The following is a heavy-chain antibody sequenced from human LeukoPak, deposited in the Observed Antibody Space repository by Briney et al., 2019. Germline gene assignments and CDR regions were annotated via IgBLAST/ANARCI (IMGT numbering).Heavy chain of an antibody. Sequence: SETLSLTCTVSGGSISSSSYYWGWIRQPPGKGLEWIGSIYYSGSTNYNPSLKSRVTISVDTSKNQFSLKLSSVTAADTAVYYCARGSSGYYFDYWGQGTLVTVSS. D-gene: IGHD6-25*01. J-gene: IGHJ4*02. CDR2: IYYSGST. CDR1: GGSISSSSYY. CDR3: ARGSSGYYFDY. V-gene: IGHV4-39*07.